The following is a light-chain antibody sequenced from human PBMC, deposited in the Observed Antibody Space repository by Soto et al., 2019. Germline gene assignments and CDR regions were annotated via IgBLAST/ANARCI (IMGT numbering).Light chain of an antibody. V-gene: IGLV2-14*01. CDR1: STDVGRYNY. CDR2: DVS. CDR3: TSYTSDSTYV. J-gene: IGLJ1*01. Sequence: QSVLTQPASVSGSPGQSITISCTGTSTDVGRYNYVPWYQQHPGKAPKLMVYDVSNRPSWVSNRFSGSKSGITASLTISGLQAEDEADYYCTSYTSDSTYVFGTGTKVTV.